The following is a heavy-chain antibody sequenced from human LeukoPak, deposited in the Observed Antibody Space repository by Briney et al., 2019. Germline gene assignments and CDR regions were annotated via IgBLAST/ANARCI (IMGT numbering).Heavy chain of an antibody. J-gene: IGHJ2*01. CDR3: ASSRDLYLDAFTSYWYFDV. CDR1: GASFRAYY. V-gene: IGHV4-34*01. CDR2: INDSGHG. Sequence: SETLSLTCAVYGASFRAYYWSWISQAPGKGLEWIGEINDSGHGRYNASLKSRVTMSVDTSKNQLSLKLKSVTAADTAVYYCASSRDLYLDAFTSYWYFDVWGRGSLVTVSS. D-gene: IGHD3-16*01.